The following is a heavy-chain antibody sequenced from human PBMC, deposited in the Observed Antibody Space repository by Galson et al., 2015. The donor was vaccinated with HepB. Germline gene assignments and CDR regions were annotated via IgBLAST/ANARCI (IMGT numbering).Heavy chain of an antibody. D-gene: IGHD4/OR15-4a*01. CDR2: ISNDGTNQ. J-gene: IGHJ6*02. CDR3: ARGIPRTTNYISKHYYYGMDV. V-gene: IGHV3-30*04. CDR1: GFTFSNYA. Sequence: LRLSCAASGFTFSNYAMHWVRQAPGKGLEWVAVISNDGTNQFYGDSVQGRFTISRDNSRNTLYLQMNSLKSGDTAVYYCARGIPRTTNYISKHYYYGMDVWGQGTTVTVSS.